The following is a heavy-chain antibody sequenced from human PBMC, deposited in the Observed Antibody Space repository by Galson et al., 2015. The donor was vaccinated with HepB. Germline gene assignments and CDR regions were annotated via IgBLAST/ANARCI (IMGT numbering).Heavy chain of an antibody. CDR3: ARGIVVVPAALFGY. D-gene: IGHD2-2*01. CDR1: GYTFTSYA. J-gene: IGHJ4*02. Sequence: SVKVSCKASGYTFTSYAMHWVRQAPGQRLEWMGWINAGNGNTKYSQKFQGRVTITRDTSASTAYMELSSLRSEDTAVYYCARGIVVVPAALFGYWGQGTLVTVSS. V-gene: IGHV1-3*01. CDR2: INAGNGNT.